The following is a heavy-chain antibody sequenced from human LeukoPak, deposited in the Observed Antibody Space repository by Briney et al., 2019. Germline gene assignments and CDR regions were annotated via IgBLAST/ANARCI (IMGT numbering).Heavy chain of an antibody. CDR1: GYSISSGYY. CDR3: ARTQLRGFYFDY. V-gene: IGHV4-38-2*01. J-gene: IGHJ4*02. CDR2: IYHSGST. D-gene: IGHD3-10*01. Sequence: SETLSLTCAVSGYSISSGYYWGWIRQPPGKGLEWIGSIYHSGSTYYNPSLKSRVTISVDTSKNQFSLKLSSVTAADTAVYYCARTQLRGFYFDYLGQGTLVTVSS.